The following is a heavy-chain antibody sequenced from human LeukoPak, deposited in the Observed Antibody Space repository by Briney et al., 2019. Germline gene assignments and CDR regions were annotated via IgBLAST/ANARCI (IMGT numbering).Heavy chain of an antibody. CDR3: ARVGQGEWFFDL. V-gene: IGHV3-74*01. J-gene: IGHJ2*01. CDR2: IKTDGSTI. CDR1: GFIFSNYW. Sequence: GGSLRLSCAASGFIFSNYWMHWVRQAPGKGLVWVSRIKTDGSTITYADSVKGPFTISRDNAMNTLYLQMNSLGAEDTAVYYCARVGQGEWFFDLWGRGTLVTVSS. D-gene: IGHD1-26*01.